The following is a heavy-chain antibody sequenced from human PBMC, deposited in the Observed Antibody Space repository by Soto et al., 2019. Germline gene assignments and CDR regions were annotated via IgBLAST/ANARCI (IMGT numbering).Heavy chain of an antibody. D-gene: IGHD2-21*01. V-gene: IGHV3-33*01. CDR1: GFTFSNYG. CDR3: ARGLHSLFGY. J-gene: IGHJ4*02. Sequence: QVQLVESGGGVVQPGGSLRLSCAASGFTFSNYGMHWVRQAPGKGLEWVAVIWYDGNNKYYADSVKGRFTISRDNSNNTLYVQMTRLRGADKAVYFWARGLHSLFGYWGQGTLVTVSS. CDR2: IWYDGNNK.